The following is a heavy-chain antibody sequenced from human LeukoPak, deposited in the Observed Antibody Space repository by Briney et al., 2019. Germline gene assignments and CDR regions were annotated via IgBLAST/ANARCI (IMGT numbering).Heavy chain of an antibody. J-gene: IGHJ4*02. Sequence: GGSLRLSWAASGFTFCSYAMRWVRQAPGKGLEWVSSISSSSSYIYYADSVKGRFTILRDNAKNSLYLQMNSLRAEDTAVYYCARERGGSYGLDWGQGTLVTVSS. CDR3: ARERGGSYGLD. D-gene: IGHD5-18*01. V-gene: IGHV3-21*01. CDR2: ISSSSSYI. CDR1: GFTFCSYA.